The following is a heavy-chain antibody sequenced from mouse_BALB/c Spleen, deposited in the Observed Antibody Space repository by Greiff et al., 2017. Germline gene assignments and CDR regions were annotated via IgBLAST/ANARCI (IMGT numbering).Heavy chain of an antibody. V-gene: IGHV3-2*02. CDR2: ISYSGST. CDR3: ARFGYGNYGSFDY. J-gene: IGHJ2*01. CDR1: GYSITSDYA. Sequence: DVQLQESGPGLVKPSQSLSLTCTVTGYSITSDYAWNWIRQFPGNKLEWMGYISYSGSTSYNPSLKSRISITRDTSKNQFFLQLNSVTTEDTATYYCARFGYGNYGSFDYWGQGTTLTVSS. D-gene: IGHD2-1*01.